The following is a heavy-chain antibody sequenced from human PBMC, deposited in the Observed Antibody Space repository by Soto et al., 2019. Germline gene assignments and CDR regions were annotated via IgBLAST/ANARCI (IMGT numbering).Heavy chain of an antibody. CDR2: ISSSSSTI. CDR1: GFTFSSYS. D-gene: IGHD2-15*01. V-gene: IGHV3-48*02. CDR3: ARERRGGSRAPHFDY. Sequence: EVQLVESGGGLVQPGGSLRLSCAASGFTFSSYSMNWVRQAPGKGLEWVSYISSSSSTIYYADSVKGRFTISRDNAKNSLYLQMNSLRDEDTAVYYGARERRGGSRAPHFDYWGQGTLVTVSS. J-gene: IGHJ4*02.